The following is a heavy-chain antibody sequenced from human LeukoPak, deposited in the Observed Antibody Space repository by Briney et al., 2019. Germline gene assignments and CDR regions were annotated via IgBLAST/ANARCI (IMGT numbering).Heavy chain of an antibody. Sequence: AGSLRLSCAASGFTISSYGMPWVRQAPGKGREGGAGISYDGSNKYYADSVKGRFTISRDNSKNTLYLQMNSRRADDTAVYYCAKAHHSGYYLDAFDIWGQGTMVTVSS. V-gene: IGHV3-30*18. CDR3: AKAHHSGYYLDAFDI. D-gene: IGHD3-22*01. J-gene: IGHJ3*02. CDR1: GFTISSYG. CDR2: ISYDGSNK.